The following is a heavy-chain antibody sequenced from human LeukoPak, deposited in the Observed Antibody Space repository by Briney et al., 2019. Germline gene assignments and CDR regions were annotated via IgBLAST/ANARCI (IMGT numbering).Heavy chain of an antibody. V-gene: IGHV3-53*05. Sequence: GGSLRLSCAASGFTVSSNYISWVRQAPGKGLEWVSVIYSGGSTYYADSVRGRFTISRDNSKNTLYLQMNSLRAEDTAVYYCAKDEGRSSWYVYWGQGTLVTVSS. CDR3: AKDEGRSSWYVY. CDR1: GFTVSSNY. CDR2: IYSGGST. D-gene: IGHD6-13*01. J-gene: IGHJ4*02.